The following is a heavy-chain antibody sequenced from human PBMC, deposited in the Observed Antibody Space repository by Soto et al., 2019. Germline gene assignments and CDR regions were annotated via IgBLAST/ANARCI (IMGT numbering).Heavy chain of an antibody. CDR3: APKDNWFDP. Sequence: QVQLQQWGAGLLKPSETLSLTCAVYGGSFSGYYWSWIRQPPGKGLEWIGEINHSGSTNYNPSLKSRVTISVDTSKKQFSLNLSSVTAADTAMYYCAPKDNWFDPWGQGTLVTVSS. J-gene: IGHJ5*02. CDR1: GGSFSGYY. V-gene: IGHV4-34*01. CDR2: INHSGST.